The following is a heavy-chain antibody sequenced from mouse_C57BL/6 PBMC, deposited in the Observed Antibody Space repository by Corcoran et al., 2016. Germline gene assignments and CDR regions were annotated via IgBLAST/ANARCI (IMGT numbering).Heavy chain of an antibody. V-gene: IGHV9-3*01. D-gene: IGHD1-1*01. Sequence: QIQLVQSGPELKKPGETVKISCKASGYTFTTYGMSWVKQAPGKGLKWMGWINTYSGVPTYADDFKGRFAFSLETSASTAYLQINNLKNEDTATYFCARGDYGSSYWYFNVWGTGTTVTVSS. CDR2: INTYSGVP. CDR1: GYTFTTYG. J-gene: IGHJ1*03. CDR3: ARGDYGSSYWYFNV.